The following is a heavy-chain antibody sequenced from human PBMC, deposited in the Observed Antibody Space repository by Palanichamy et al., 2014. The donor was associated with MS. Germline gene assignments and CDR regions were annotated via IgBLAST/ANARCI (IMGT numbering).Heavy chain of an antibody. D-gene: IGHD3-3*01. Sequence: EVQLVQSGAGVKKPGESLKISCKGSGYSFTSYWIGWVRQMPGKGLEWMGIIYPGDSDTRYSPSFQGQVTISADKSISTAYLQWSSLKASDTAMYYCARGRAVDFWSGYSSEGYYYGMDVWGQGTTVTVSS. CDR1: GYSFTSYW. CDR3: ARGRAVDFWSGYSSEGYYYGMDV. V-gene: IGHV5-51*03. J-gene: IGHJ6*02. CDR2: IYPGDSDT.